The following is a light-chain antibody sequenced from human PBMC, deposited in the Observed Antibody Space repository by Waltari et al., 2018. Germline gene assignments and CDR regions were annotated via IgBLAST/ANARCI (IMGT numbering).Light chain of an antibody. Sequence: DIVMTQSPLSLPVTPGEPASISCRSSQSLLHSNGYNYLDWYLQKPGQSPQLLIYLGSKQASGVTDRFSGSGSGTDFTLKISRVEAEDVGVYYCMQALQAPFTFGPGTKVDIK. J-gene: IGKJ3*01. CDR1: QSLLHSNGYNY. CDR3: MQALQAPFT. V-gene: IGKV2-28*01. CDR2: LGS.